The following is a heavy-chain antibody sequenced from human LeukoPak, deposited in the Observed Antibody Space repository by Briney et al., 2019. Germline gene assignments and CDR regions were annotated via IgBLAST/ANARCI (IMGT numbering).Heavy chain of an antibody. CDR2: IHTSGST. J-gene: IGHJ4*02. CDR3: ARELKVGNTGYYFDH. D-gene: IGHD2/OR15-2a*01. Sequence: PSETLSLTCTVSGGSISTFYWSWIRQPAGKGLEWIGRIHTSGSTDYNPSLKSRVTMSVDTSKNQFSLKLSSVTAADTAVYYCARELKVGNTGYYFDHWGQGTLVTVSS. CDR1: GGSISTFY. V-gene: IGHV4-4*07.